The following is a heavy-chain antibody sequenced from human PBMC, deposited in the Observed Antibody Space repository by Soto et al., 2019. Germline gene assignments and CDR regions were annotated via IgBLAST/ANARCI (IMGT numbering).Heavy chain of an antibody. V-gene: IGHV1-46*01. CDR1: GYTFTNYY. Sequence: GASVKVSCKASGYTFTNYYIHWVRQAPGQGLEWMGIINPSGGSTSYAQKFQGRVTMTRDTSTSTVYMELSSLRSEDTAVCYCASITGTKHCDYWGRGTRVTVSS. CDR3: ASITGTKHCDY. D-gene: IGHD1-7*01. J-gene: IGHJ4*02. CDR2: INPSGGST.